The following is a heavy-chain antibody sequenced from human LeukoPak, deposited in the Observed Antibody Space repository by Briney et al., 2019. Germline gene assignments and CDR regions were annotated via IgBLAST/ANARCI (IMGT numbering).Heavy chain of an antibody. CDR3: ARQGRRWLQKQGTFDY. J-gene: IGHJ4*02. D-gene: IGHD5-24*01. CDR1: GGSISSYY. Sequence: ASETLSLTCTVSGGSISSYYWSWIRQPAGKGLEWIGRMYTSGSTNYNPSLKSRVTMSVDTSKNQFSLKLSSVTAADTAVYYCARQGRRWLQKQGTFDYWGQGTLVTVSS. V-gene: IGHV4-4*07. CDR2: MYTSGST.